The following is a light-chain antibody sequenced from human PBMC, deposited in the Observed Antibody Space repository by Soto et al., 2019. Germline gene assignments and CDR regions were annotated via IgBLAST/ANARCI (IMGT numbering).Light chain of an antibody. J-gene: IGLJ3*02. CDR2: EVS. Sequence: QSALTQPASVSGVPGQSITISCSGSTSDIGGYNYVSWYQHHPGKVPKVIIYEVSNRPSGVSDRFTGSKSGNTASLTISGLQSEDEADYYCCSYTSSADLVFGGGTKLTVL. V-gene: IGLV2-14*01. CDR3: CSYTSSADLV. CDR1: TSDIGGYNY.